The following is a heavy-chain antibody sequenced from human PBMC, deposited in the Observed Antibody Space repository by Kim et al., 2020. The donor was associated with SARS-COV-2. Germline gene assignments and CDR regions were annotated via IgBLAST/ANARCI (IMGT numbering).Heavy chain of an antibody. J-gene: IGHJ4*02. Sequence: GGSLRLSCAASGFTFSSYEMNWVRQAPGKGLEWVSYIDSSGSTIDYANSVKGRFTISRDNAKNSLYLFMNSLRAEDTAVYYCARLRSERGDYWGQGTVVTVAS. CDR1: GFTFSSYE. D-gene: IGHD1-26*01. CDR3: ARLRSERGDY. V-gene: IGHV3-48*03. CDR2: IDSSGSTI.